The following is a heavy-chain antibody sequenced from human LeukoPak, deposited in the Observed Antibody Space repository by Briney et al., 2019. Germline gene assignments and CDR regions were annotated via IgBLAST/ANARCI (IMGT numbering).Heavy chain of an antibody. J-gene: IGHJ5*02. CDR1: GFTFSRYA. D-gene: IGHD2-15*01. CDR3: AKANVVAAMADWFDP. CDR2: ISGSGGST. V-gene: IGHV3-23*01. Sequence: PGGSLRLSCAASGFTFSRYAMSWVRQAPGKGLEWVSAISGSGGSTYYADSVKGRFTISRDNSKNTLYLQMNSLRAEDTAVYYCAKANVVAAMADWFDPWGQGTLVTVSS.